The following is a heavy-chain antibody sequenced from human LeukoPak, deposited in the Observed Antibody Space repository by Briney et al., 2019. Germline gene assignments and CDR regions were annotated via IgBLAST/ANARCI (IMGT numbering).Heavy chain of an antibody. J-gene: IGHJ4*02. CDR3: ARAPPYDSSGLLDY. V-gene: IGHV3-11*01. D-gene: IGHD3-22*01. CDR2: ISSSASII. CDR1: GFTFSDYY. Sequence: GGSLRLSCTASGFTFSDYYMSWIRQAPGKGLEWVSYISSSASIIYYADSVKGRFTISRDNAKNSLYLQMNTLRAEDTAVYYCARAPPYDSSGLLDYWGQGTLVTVSS.